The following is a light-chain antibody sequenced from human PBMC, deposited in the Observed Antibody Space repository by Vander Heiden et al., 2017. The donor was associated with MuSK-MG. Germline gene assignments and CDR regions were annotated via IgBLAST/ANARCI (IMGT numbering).Light chain of an antibody. CDR1: QSISSY. V-gene: IGKV1-39*01. CDR2: AAS. Sequence: DIQMTQSPSSLSASVGDRVTITCRASQSISSYLNWYQQKPGKAPKLLIYAASSLQSGVPSMFSGSGSGTDFTLTISSLQPEDFATYYCQQCYSTPRFGGGTKVEIK. J-gene: IGKJ4*01. CDR3: QQCYSTPR.